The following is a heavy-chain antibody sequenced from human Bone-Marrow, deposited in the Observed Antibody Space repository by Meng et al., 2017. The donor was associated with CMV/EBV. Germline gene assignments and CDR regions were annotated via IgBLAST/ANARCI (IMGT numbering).Heavy chain of an antibody. CDR2: IIPIFGTA. CDR1: GGTFSSYA. CDR3: AREGGSYLYYYYYGMDV. V-gene: IGHV1-69*05. Sequence: SVKVSCKASGGTFSSYAISWVRQAPGQGLEWMGGIIPIFGTANYAQKFQGRVTITTDESTSTAYMELSSLRSEDTAVYYCAREGGSYLYYYYYGMDVWGQGTTVTVSS. J-gene: IGHJ6*02. D-gene: IGHD1-26*01.